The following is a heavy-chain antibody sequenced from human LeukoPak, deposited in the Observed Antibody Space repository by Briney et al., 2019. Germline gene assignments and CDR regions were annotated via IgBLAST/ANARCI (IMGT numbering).Heavy chain of an antibody. Sequence: GGSLRLSCAASGFTFRSYWMHWVRQAPGKGLVWVSLIHSDGRTTNYADSVKGRFTISRDNAKNTLFLQMNSLRADDTAVYYWERGRGWNLDYWGQGTLVTVSS. CDR3: ERGRGWNLDY. CDR1: GFTFRSYW. CDR2: IHSDGRTT. D-gene: IGHD1-1*01. J-gene: IGHJ4*02. V-gene: IGHV3-74*01.